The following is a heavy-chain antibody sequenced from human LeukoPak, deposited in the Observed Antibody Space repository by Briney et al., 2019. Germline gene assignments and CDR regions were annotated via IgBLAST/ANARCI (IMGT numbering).Heavy chain of an antibody. CDR2: ISSSGSTI. D-gene: IGHD5-12*01. CDR1: GFTFSDYY. CDR3: AKDWSIVATPRFDP. V-gene: IGHV3-11*01. Sequence: GGSLRLSCAASGFTFSDYYMSWIRQAPGKGLEWVSYISSSGSTIYYADSVKGRFTISRDNSKNTLYLQMNSLRAEDTAVYYCAKDWSIVATPRFDPWGQGTLVTVSS. J-gene: IGHJ5*02.